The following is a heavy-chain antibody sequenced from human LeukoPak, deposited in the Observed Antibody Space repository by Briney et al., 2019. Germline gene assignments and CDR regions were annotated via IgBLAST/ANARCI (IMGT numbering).Heavy chain of an antibody. CDR1: GGSISSGGYS. D-gene: IGHD4-23*01. J-gene: IGHJ4*02. CDR3: ARGGGGNTFDY. Sequence: PSETLSLTCAVSGGSISSGGYSWSSIRQPLGMGLEWIVYIYHSGSTYYNPSLKSRVTISVDRSKNQFSLKLSSVTAADTAVYYCARGGGGNTFDYWGQGTLVTVSS. CDR2: IYHSGST. V-gene: IGHV4-30-2*01.